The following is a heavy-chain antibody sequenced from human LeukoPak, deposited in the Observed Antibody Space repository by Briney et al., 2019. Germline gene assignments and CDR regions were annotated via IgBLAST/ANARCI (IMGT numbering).Heavy chain of an antibody. Sequence: SGGSLRLSCAGSGFNFSSYSMSWVRQAPWKGLEFVSSISSSSSFIYYADSVKGRFTISRDNAKKSLSLQMNSLRADDTAVYYCAELGITMIGGVWGKGTTVTISS. CDR2: ISSSSSFI. CDR1: GFNFSSYS. J-gene: IGHJ6*04. D-gene: IGHD3-10*02. V-gene: IGHV3-21*01. CDR3: AELGITMIGGV.